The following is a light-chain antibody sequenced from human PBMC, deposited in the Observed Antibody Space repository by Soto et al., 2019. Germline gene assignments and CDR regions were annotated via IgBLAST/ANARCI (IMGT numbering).Light chain of an antibody. J-gene: IGKJ1*01. CDR2: AAS. Sequence: DIQMTQSPSSLSASVEDRVIITCRASQSISNHLNWYQQKPGKAPKLLIFAASSLQSGVPSRFSGSGSGTESTLTITSLQPDDFATYYCQQYNSYPWTFGQGTKVDIK. CDR3: QQYNSYPWT. CDR1: QSISNH. V-gene: IGKV1-17*01.